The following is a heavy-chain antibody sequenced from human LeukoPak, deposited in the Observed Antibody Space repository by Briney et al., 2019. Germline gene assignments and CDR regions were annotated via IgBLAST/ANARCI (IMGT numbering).Heavy chain of an antibody. CDR2: ISGSGTST. V-gene: IGHV3-23*01. CDR1: GFTFSSYA. CDR3: APWPYSSGWYVPADSFVDFDF. J-gene: IGHJ4*02. D-gene: IGHD6-19*01. Sequence: RPGGSLRLSCAASGFTFSSYAMSWVRQAPGKGLEWVSAISGSGTSTYYADSVKGRFTISRDNSKNTLYLQMNSLRAEDTAVYYCAPWPYSSGWYVPADSFVDFDFWGQGTLVTVSS.